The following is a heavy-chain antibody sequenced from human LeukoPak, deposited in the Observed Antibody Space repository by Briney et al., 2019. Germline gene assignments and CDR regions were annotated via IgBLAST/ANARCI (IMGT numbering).Heavy chain of an antibody. Sequence: GGSLRLSCAASGFTFSAYAMSWVRQAPGKGLEWVSTISGSGADTYYGDSAKGRFILSRANSKNTLSLQMNSLRAEDTAVYYCAKVNEHSVYGTTDYWGQGSLVTVSS. D-gene: IGHD5/OR15-5a*01. CDR3: AKVNEHSVYGTTDY. CDR1: GFTFSAYA. J-gene: IGHJ4*02. V-gene: IGHV3-23*01. CDR2: ISGSGADT.